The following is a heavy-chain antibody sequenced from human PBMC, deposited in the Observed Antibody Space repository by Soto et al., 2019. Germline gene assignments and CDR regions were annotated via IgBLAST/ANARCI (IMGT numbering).Heavy chain of an antibody. Sequence: ESLKISCKGSGYSFTSYWIGWVRQMPGKGLEWMGIIYPGDSDTRYSPSFQGQVTISADKSISTAYLQWSSLKASDTAMYYCARHGEWNYVLPYYYYGMDVWGQGTTVTVSS. V-gene: IGHV5-51*01. CDR2: IYPGDSDT. CDR1: GYSFTSYW. CDR3: ARHGEWNYVLPYYYYGMDV. D-gene: IGHD1-7*01. J-gene: IGHJ6*02.